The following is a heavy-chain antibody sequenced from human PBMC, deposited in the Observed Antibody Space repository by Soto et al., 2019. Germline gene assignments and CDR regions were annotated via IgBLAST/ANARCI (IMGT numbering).Heavy chain of an antibody. V-gene: IGHV1-69*13. Sequence: SVKVSYKASGGTFSSYAISWVRQAPGQGLEWMGGIIPIFGTANYAQKFQGRVTITADESTSTAYMELSSLRSEDTAVYYCARDRSDSSRADSFDIWGQGTMVTVSS. D-gene: IGHD6-25*01. J-gene: IGHJ3*02. CDR3: ARDRSDSSRADSFDI. CDR2: IIPIFGTA. CDR1: GGTFSSYA.